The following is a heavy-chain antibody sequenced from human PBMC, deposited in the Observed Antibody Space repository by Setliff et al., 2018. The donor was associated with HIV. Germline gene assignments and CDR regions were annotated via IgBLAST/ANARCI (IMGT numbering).Heavy chain of an antibody. Sequence: SEILSLTCTVSGGSISSSSYYWGWIRQPPGKGLEWIGNIYYSGSTYYNPSLKSRVTISVDTSENQFSLRLNSVTAADTAVYYCARYRYYYDSSGYGRWFDPWGQGTLVTVSS. V-gene: IGHV4-39*01. CDR3: ARYRYYYDSSGYGRWFDP. CDR1: GGSISSSSYY. CDR2: IYYSGST. D-gene: IGHD3-22*01. J-gene: IGHJ5*02.